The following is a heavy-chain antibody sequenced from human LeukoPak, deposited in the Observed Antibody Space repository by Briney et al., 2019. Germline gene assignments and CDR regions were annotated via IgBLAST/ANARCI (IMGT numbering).Heavy chain of an antibody. Sequence: GGSLRLSCTASGFTFNSYSMNWVRQAPGKGLEWVSYISSSGSTIYYADSVKGRFTISRDNAKNSLYLQMNSLRAEDTAVYYCASRRWYFDYWGQGTLVTVSS. CDR1: GFTFNSYS. CDR3: ASRRWYFDY. CDR2: ISSSGSTI. V-gene: IGHV3-48*04. D-gene: IGHD2-15*01. J-gene: IGHJ4*02.